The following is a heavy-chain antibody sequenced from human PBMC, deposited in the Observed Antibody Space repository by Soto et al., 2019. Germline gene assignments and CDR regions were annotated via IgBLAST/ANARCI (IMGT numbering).Heavy chain of an antibody. D-gene: IGHD4-17*01. J-gene: IGHJ4*02. CDR3: ARADEYGGNGRYFDY. CDR2: INHSGST. V-gene: IGHV4-34*01. CDR1: GGSFSGYY. Sequence: SETLSLTCAVYGGSFSGYYWSWIRQPPGKGLEWIGEINHSGSTNYNPSLKSRVTISVDTSKNQFSLKLSSVTAADTAVYYCARADEYGGNGRYFDYWGQGTLVTVSS.